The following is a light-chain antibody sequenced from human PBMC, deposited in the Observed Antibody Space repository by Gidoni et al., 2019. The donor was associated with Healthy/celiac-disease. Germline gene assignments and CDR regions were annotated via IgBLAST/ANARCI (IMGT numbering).Light chain of an antibody. CDR1: QGISNY. V-gene: IGKV1-27*01. CDR2: AAS. CDR3: QKYNSAPWT. J-gene: IGKJ1*01. Sequence: DIQMTQSPSSLSASVGDRVTITCRASQGISNYLAWYQQKPGKVPKLLIYAASTLQSGVPSRFSGSGSGTDLTLNISSLKPEDVATYYCQKYNSAPWTFGQGTKVEIK.